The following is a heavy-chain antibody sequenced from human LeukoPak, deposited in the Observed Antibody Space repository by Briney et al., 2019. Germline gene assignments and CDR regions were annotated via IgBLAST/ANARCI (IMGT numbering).Heavy chain of an antibody. J-gene: IGHJ4*02. CDR3: ARDQEAFDY. CDR1: GYRFTSNY. CDR2: IYPRDGST. Sequence: ALVKVSCTASGYRFTSNYIHWVRQAPGQGLEWMGMIYPRDGSTSYAQKFQGRVTVTRDTSTSTVHMELSGLRSEDTAVYYCARDQEAFDYWGQGTLVTVSS. V-gene: IGHV1-46*01.